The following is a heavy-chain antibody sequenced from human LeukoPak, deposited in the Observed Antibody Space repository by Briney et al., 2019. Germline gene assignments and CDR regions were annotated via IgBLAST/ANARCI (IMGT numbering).Heavy chain of an antibody. V-gene: IGHV4-59*01. Sequence: PSETLSLTCTVSGGFISSYYWSWIRQPPGKGLEWIGYIYYKGSTYSNPSLKSRVTISVDTSKNQFSLKLTSVIAADTAVYYCARARGTTIDERGAFDIWGQGRMVTISS. CDR2: IYYKGST. CDR1: GGFISSYY. J-gene: IGHJ3*02. D-gene: IGHD5-24*01. CDR3: ARARGTTIDERGAFDI.